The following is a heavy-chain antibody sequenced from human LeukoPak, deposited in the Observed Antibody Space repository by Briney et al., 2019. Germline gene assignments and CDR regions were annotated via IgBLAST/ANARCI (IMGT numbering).Heavy chain of an antibody. D-gene: IGHD5-24*01. Sequence: PSETLSLTCTVSGGSLSSYYWSWIRQPPGKGREWIGYIYYSGSTYYTPSLKSRVTISVDTSKNQCSLKLSSVTAADSAVYYCARDGPVTGPYCFDYWGLGTLVTVSS. J-gene: IGHJ4*02. CDR2: IYYSGST. CDR1: GGSLSSYY. CDR3: ARDGPVTGPYCFDY. V-gene: IGHV4-59*06.